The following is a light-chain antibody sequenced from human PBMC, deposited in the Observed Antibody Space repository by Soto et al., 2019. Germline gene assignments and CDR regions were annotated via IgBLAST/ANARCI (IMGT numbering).Light chain of an antibody. Sequence: QSVLAQPASVSGSPGQSITISCTGTGSDIGRYNLVSWYQQYLGKAPKLVIYDVTKRPSGVSDRFSASKSGNTASLTISGLQAEDEADYYCCSHAGRGSVLFGGGTKVTVL. CDR2: DVT. CDR3: CSHAGRGSVL. CDR1: GSDIGRYNL. J-gene: IGLJ2*01. V-gene: IGLV2-23*02.